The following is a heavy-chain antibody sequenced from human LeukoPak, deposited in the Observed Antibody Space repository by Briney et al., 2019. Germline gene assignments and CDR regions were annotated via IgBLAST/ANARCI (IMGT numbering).Heavy chain of an antibody. Sequence: PSETLSLTCTVSGGSISSYYWSWIRQPPGKGLEWIGYIYYSGSTNYNPSLKSRVTISVDTSKNQFSLKLSSVTAADTAVYCCAREYSYYYYYYMDVWGKGTTVTVSS. J-gene: IGHJ6*03. CDR3: AREYSYYYYYYMDV. V-gene: IGHV4-59*01. D-gene: IGHD1-26*01. CDR2: IYYSGST. CDR1: GGSISSYY.